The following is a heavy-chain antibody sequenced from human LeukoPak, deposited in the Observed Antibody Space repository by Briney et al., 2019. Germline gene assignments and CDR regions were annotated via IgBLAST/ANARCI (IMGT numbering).Heavy chain of an antibody. D-gene: IGHD6-19*01. CDR3: ARPVAAPYYYYYYYMDV. CDR1: GFTFSDYY. J-gene: IGHJ6*03. V-gene: IGHV3-11*01. Sequence: IPGGSLRLSCAASGFTFSDYYMSWIRQAPGKGLEWVSYISSSGSTIYYADSVKGRFTISRDNAKNSLYLQMSSLRAEDTAVYYCARPVAAPYYYYYYYMDVWGKGTTVTVSS. CDR2: ISSSGSTI.